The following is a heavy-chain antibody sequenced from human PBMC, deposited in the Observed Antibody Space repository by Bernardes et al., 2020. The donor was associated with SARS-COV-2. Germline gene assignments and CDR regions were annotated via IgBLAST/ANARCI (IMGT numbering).Heavy chain of an antibody. CDR1: GFTFSSYW. CDR2: INSDGSST. Sequence: GGSLRLSCAASGFTFSSYWMHWVRQAPGKGLVWVSRINSDGSSTSYADSVKGRFTISRDNAKNTLYLQMNSLRAEDTAVYYCARATYYCSGGSCYSLGADYWGQGNLVTVSS. J-gene: IGHJ4*02. CDR3: ARATYYCSGGSCYSLGADY. V-gene: IGHV3-74*01. D-gene: IGHD2-15*01.